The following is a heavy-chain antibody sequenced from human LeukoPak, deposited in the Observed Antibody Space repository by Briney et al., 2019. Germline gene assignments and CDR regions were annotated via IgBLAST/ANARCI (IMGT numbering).Heavy chain of an antibody. D-gene: IGHD2-15*01. J-gene: IGHJ4*02. V-gene: IGHV3-33*01. CDR2: IWYDGSNK. CDR3: ARDAGYCSGGSCYSRYWDY. CDR1: GFTFSSYG. Sequence: PGRSLRLSCAASGFTFSSYGMHWVRQAPGKGREGVAVIWYDGSNKYYADSMKGRFTISRDNSKNTLYLQMNSLRDEDTAVYYCARDAGYCSGGSCYSRYWDYWGQGTLVTVSS.